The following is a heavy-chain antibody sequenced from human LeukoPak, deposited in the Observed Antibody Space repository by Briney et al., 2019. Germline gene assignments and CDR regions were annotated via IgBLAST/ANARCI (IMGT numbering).Heavy chain of an antibody. CDR2: TIPVFGPP. D-gene: IGHD3-22*01. V-gene: IGHV1-69*06. CDR3: ARGAPSSGYYRFDY. CDR1: GGTSSRYA. Sequence: ASVKVSCKASGGTSSRYAISWVRQAPGQGLEWMGGTIPVFGPPSYAQKFQGRVTITADKDTRTAYQELSSLRSEDTAVYYCARGAPSSGYYRFDYWGQGTLVTVSS. J-gene: IGHJ4*02.